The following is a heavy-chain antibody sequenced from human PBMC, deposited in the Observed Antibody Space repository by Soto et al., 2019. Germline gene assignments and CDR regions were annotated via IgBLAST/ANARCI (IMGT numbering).Heavy chain of an antibody. D-gene: IGHD3-22*01. CDR1: GYTFTGYY. CDR2: INPNSVAT. CDR3: ASLYYYDSSGPRDAFDS. Sequence: GASVKVSCKASGYTFTGYYMHWVRQAPGQGLEWMGWINPNSVATNFAQKFHGRVTMTRDTSISTAYMELSRLRSDETAVYYCASLYYYDSSGPRDAFDSWGQGTMVTVSS. V-gene: IGHV1-2*02. J-gene: IGHJ3*02.